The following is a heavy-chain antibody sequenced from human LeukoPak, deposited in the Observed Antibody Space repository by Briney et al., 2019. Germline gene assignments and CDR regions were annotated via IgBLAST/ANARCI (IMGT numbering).Heavy chain of an antibody. CDR3: ARTALSDSPEGS. J-gene: IGHJ5*02. D-gene: IGHD1-14*01. CDR1: GFTFSSYA. CDR2: IRNDGSTK. V-gene: IGHV3-30*04. Sequence: GGSLRLSCAASGFTFSSYAMSWVRQAPGKGLEWAAFIRNDGSTKYYADSVKGRFTISRDNSKNTVYLQMNSLRDEDTAVYYCARTALSDSPEGSWGQGTLVTVSS.